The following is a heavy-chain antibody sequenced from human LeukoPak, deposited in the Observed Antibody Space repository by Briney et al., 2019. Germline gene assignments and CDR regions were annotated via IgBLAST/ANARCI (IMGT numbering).Heavy chain of an antibody. CDR1: GFTVSSNY. V-gene: IGHV3-53*01. J-gene: IGHJ3*02. CDR2: IYSGGST. Sequence: PGGSLRLSCAASGFTVSSNYMSWVRQVPGKGLEWVSIIYSGGSTFYADSVKGRFTISGDNSKNTLYLQMNSLRAEDTAVYYCARGGSYLSAFDIWGQGTMVTVSS. CDR3: ARGGSYLSAFDI. D-gene: IGHD1-26*01.